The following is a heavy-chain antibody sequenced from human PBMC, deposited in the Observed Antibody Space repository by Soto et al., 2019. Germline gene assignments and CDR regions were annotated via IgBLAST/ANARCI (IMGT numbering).Heavy chain of an antibody. D-gene: IGHD1-26*01. CDR1: GGTFSSYA. Sequence: SVKVSCKASGGTFSSYAISWVRQALGQGLEWMGGIIPIFGTANYAQKFQGRVTITADEGTSTAYMELSSLRSEDTAVYYCASGLYSGSYLPLDYWGQGTLVTVSS. CDR3: ASGLYSGSYLPLDY. CDR2: IIPIFGTA. J-gene: IGHJ4*02. V-gene: IGHV1-69*13.